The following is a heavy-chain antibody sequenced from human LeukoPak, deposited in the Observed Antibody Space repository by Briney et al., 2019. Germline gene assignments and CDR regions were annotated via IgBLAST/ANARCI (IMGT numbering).Heavy chain of an antibody. CDR3: ARSIPGST. D-gene: IGHD2/OR15-2a*01. V-gene: IGHV1-69*04. CDR2: IIPILGIA. CDR1: GYTFTSYA. Sequence: ASVKVSCKASGYTFTSYAMHWVRQAPGQRLEWMGRIIPILGIANYAQKFQGRVTITADKSTSTAYMELSSLRSEDTAVYYCARSIPGSTWGQGTLVTVSS. J-gene: IGHJ5*02.